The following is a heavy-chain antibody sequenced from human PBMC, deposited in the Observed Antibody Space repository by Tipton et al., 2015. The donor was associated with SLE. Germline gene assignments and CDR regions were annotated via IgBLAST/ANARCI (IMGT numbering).Heavy chain of an antibody. D-gene: IGHD1-26*01. CDR1: GFTFSNYA. V-gene: IGHV3-30*04. Sequence: RSLRLSCAASGFTFSNYAVHWVRQAPGKGLEWVAVISFDGSNKYYADSVQGRFTISRDNSKNTLYLQMNSLRAEDTAMYYCARAGRYSGSYPFDYWGQGTLVTVSS. J-gene: IGHJ4*02. CDR3: ARAGRYSGSYPFDY. CDR2: ISFDGSNK.